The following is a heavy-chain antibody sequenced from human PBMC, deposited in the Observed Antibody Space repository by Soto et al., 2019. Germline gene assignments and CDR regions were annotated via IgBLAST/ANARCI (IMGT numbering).Heavy chain of an antibody. Sequence: ASVKVSCKASGFSFTSSGFNWVRQAPGQGLEWMAWINPNTGDTNYAQKFQGRVTMTRDTSINTAYMEVSGLRSDDTAVYYCARGYKFDHWGQGALVTVSS. V-gene: IGHV1-2*02. D-gene: IGHD1-1*01. J-gene: IGHJ4*02. CDR2: INPNTGDT. CDR3: ARGYKFDH. CDR1: GFSFTSSG.